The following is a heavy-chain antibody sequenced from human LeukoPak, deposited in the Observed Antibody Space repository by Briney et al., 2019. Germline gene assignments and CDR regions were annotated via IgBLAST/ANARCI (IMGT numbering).Heavy chain of an antibody. Sequence: GGSLRLSCAASGFTFSSYGMSWVRQAPGKGLEWVSAISGSGGSTYYADSGKGRFTISRDNSKNTLYLQMNSLRAEDTAVYYCARGDSGSYGLFDYWGQGTLVTVSS. D-gene: IGHD1-26*01. CDR3: ARGDSGSYGLFDY. J-gene: IGHJ4*02. CDR1: GFTFSSYG. V-gene: IGHV3-23*01. CDR2: ISGSGGST.